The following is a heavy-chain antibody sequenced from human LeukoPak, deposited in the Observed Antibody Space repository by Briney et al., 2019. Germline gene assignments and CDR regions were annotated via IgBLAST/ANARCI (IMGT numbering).Heavy chain of an antibody. CDR3: ARSLFWDILAPGAFDI. CDR1: GFTFSNYE. V-gene: IGHV3-48*03. J-gene: IGHJ3*02. CDR2: ISNSGSTI. Sequence: GGSLRLSCAASGFTFSNYEMNWVRQAPGKGLEWVSYISNSGSTIYYADSVKGRFTISRDNAKNSLYLQMNSLGAEDTAVYYCARSLFWDILAPGAFDIWGQGTMVTVSS. D-gene: IGHD3-9*01.